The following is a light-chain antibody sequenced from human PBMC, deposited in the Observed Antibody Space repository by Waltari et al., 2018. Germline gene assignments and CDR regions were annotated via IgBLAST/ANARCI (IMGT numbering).Light chain of an antibody. CDR1: SGCVASNY. Sequence: FMLTPPHCLSQSPGKPVRIYCTRSSGCVASNYVQWYQQRPGSAPTTVIYENNQRPSGVSDRFSGSIDSSSNSAPLTISGLKAEDEADYYCQSYYGTDWVFGGGTKLTVL. CDR2: ENN. J-gene: IGLJ3*02. CDR3: QSYYGTDWV. V-gene: IGLV6-57*04.